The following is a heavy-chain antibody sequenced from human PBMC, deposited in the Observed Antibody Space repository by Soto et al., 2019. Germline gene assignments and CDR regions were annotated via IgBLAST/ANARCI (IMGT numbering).Heavy chain of an antibody. J-gene: IGHJ4*02. V-gene: IGHV4-59*12. CDR3: ASGDYVWGSYRHEYYFDY. CDR1: GDSISSYY. Sequence: SETLSLTCTVSGDSISSYYWSWIRQPPGKGLEWIGYIYYSGSTNYNPSLKSRVTISVDKSKNQFSLKLSSVTAADTAVYYCASGDYVWGSYRHEYYFDYWGQGTLVTVSS. D-gene: IGHD3-16*02. CDR2: IYYSGST.